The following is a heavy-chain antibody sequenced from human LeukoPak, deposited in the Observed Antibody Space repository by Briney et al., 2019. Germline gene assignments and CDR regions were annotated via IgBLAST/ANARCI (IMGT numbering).Heavy chain of an antibody. CDR2: MYHSGST. CDR1: GYSISSGSY. D-gene: IGHD2-2*01. J-gene: IGHJ3*02. Sequence: KASETLSLTCAVSGYSISSGSYWGWIRQPPGKGLEWVGSMYHSGSTYYNPSLKSRVTISVDTSKNQFSLKLSSVTAADTAVYYCARSPCTSASCPRRNVFDIWGQGTMVTVSS. V-gene: IGHV4-38-2*01. CDR3: ARSPCTSASCPRRNVFDI.